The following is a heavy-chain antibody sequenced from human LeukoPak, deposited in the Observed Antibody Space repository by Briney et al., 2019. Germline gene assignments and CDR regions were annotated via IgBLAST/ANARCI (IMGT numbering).Heavy chain of an antibody. CDR3: ARDVNAISSGRLAY. D-gene: IGHD2-21*01. CDR2: ISYDGNNE. Sequence: PGGSLRLSCAASGFTFSYFAMHWVRQAPGKGLEWVAVISYDGNNEYYADSVKGRFTISRDKSKNTLYLEMNSLRPEDTAVYYCARDVNAISSGRLAYWGQGTLVTVSS. J-gene: IGHJ4*02. CDR1: GFTFSYFA. V-gene: IGHV3-30-3*01.